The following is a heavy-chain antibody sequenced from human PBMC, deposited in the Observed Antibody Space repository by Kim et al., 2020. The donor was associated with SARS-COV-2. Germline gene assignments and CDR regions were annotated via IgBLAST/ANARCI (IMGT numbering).Heavy chain of an antibody. CDR3: ARDMGYGGIDY. V-gene: IGHV4-4*07. Sequence: SETLSLTCTVSGDSISSYYWSWIRQPAGKGLEWIGRIYTSGSTNYNPSLKSRVTMSVDMSKNQLSLKLSSVTAADTAVYYCARDMGYGGIDYWGQGTLVTVSS. J-gene: IGHJ4*02. D-gene: IGHD4-17*01. CDR1: GDSISSYY. CDR2: IYTSGST.